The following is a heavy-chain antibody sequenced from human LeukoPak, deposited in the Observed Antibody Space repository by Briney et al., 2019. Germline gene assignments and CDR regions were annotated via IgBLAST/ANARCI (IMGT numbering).Heavy chain of an antibody. CDR3: ARLGLGGYDSSGYYLGY. V-gene: IGHV5-51*01. CDR1: GYSFTSYW. Sequence: PGESLKISCTGSGYSFTSYWIGWVRQIPGKGLEWMGIIYPGDSDTRYRPSFQGQVTISADKSISTAYLQWSSLEASDTAMYYCARLGLGGYDSSGYYLGYWGQGTLVTVSS. J-gene: IGHJ4*02. CDR2: IYPGDSDT. D-gene: IGHD3-22*01.